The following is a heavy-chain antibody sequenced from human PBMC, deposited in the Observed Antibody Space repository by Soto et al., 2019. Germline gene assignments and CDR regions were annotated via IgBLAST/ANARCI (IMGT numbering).Heavy chain of an antibody. V-gene: IGHV4-30-4*01. D-gene: IGHD2-2*01. CDR1: GVSISSGYYF. J-gene: IGHJ4*02. CDR2: IYDSGTT. Sequence: QVQLQEAGPGLVKPSQTLSLTCTVSGVSISSGYYFWNWIRQPPGKGLEWLGYIYDSGTTYYYPSLKSRLVMSVDTSKNQFSLTLSSVTAADTAVYYCARQDCRSTTCSDFDSWGQGTLVTVSP. CDR3: ARQDCRSTTCSDFDS.